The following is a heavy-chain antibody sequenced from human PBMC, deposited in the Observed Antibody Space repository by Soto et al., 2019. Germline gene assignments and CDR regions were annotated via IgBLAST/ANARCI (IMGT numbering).Heavy chain of an antibody. Sequence: ASVKVSCKASGYTFTSYYMHWVRQAPGQGLEWMGIINPSGGSTSYAQKFQGRVTTTRDTSTSTVYMELSSLRSEDTAVYYCARDLITIFGVVDTYDYWGQGTLVTVSS. D-gene: IGHD3-3*01. CDR2: INPSGGST. CDR3: ARDLITIFGVVDTYDY. CDR1: GYTFTSYY. V-gene: IGHV1-46*01. J-gene: IGHJ4*02.